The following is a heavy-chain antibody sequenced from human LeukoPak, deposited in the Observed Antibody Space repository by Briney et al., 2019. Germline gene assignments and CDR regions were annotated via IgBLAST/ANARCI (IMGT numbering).Heavy chain of an antibody. D-gene: IGHD1-26*01. CDR2: VNPNSADT. V-gene: IGHV1-2*02. J-gene: IGHJ4*02. Sequence: ASVKVSCKASRYTFTDYYIHWVRQAPGQGLEWMGWVNPNSADTHYAQKFQGRVTMTRDTSISTAYMELSRLRSDDTAVYYCSRGRRILVGDTNAGDFFDYWGQGTLVTVSP. CDR3: SRGRRILVGDTNAGDFFDY. CDR1: RYTFTDYY.